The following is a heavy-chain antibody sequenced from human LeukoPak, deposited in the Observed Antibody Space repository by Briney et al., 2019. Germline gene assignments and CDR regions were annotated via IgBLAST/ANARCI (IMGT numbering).Heavy chain of an antibody. V-gene: IGHV1-46*01. J-gene: IGHJ4*02. CDR1: GGTFSSYA. CDR2: INPSGGST. D-gene: IGHD6-19*01. CDR3: ARAAAVAGYFDY. Sequence: ASVKVSCKASGGTFSSYAISWVRQAPGQGLEWMGIINPSGGSTSYAQKFQGRVTMTRDTSTSTVYMELSSLRSEDTAVYYCARAAAVAGYFDYWGQGTLVTVSS.